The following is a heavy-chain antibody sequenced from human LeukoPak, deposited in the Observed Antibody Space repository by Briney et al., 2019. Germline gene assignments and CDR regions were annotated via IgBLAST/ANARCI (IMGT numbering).Heavy chain of an antibody. J-gene: IGHJ5*02. V-gene: IGHV4-4*07. CDR3: TRGDYYDGGGRNWFDP. CDR1: GGSMSSYY. D-gene: IGHD3-16*01. CDR2: IYTSGTT. Sequence: VKPSEALSLTCTVSGGSMSSYYWSFIRQPAGKGLEWIGRIYTSGTTYYNPSLKTRLTVSVDTSKNQFSLNLISVTAADTAMYYCTRGDYYDGGGRNWFDPWGQGTLVTVSS.